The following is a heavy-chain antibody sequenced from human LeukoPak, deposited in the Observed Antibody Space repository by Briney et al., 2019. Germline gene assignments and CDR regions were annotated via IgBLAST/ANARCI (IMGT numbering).Heavy chain of an antibody. Sequence: GGSLRLSCAASGFTFSSYAMSWVRQAPGKGLEWVSAISGSGGSTYYADSVKGRFTISRDNSNNTVYLQMNSLRAEDTAVYYCAKTTIGYSSGRYPGWPVDYWGQGTLVTVSS. V-gene: IGHV3-23*01. J-gene: IGHJ4*02. CDR1: GFTFSSYA. D-gene: IGHD6-19*01. CDR3: AKTTIGYSSGRYPGWPVDY. CDR2: ISGSGGST.